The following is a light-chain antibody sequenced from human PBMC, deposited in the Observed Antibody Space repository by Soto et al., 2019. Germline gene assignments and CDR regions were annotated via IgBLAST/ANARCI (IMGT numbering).Light chain of an antibody. V-gene: IGLV2-14*01. CDR1: ISDIGSYNY. CDR3: SSLTTSSTL. Sequence: QSALTQPASVSGSPGQSITISCTGTISDIGSYNYVSWYQQYPGKSPKLLVYDVSHRPSGVSNRFSGSKSGNTASLTISGLQAEDEADYYCSSLTTSSTLFGGGTKLTLL. J-gene: IGLJ2*01. CDR2: DVS.